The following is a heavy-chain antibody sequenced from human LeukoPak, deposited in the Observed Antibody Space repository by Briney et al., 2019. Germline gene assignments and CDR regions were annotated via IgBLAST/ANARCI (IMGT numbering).Heavy chain of an antibody. Sequence: GGSLRLSCAASGFTFSSYSMNWVRQAPGKGLEWVGRSRNKARSYTTEYAASVKGRFTISRDDSRNSLYLQMNSLKTEDTAVYYCARRGYGDYYYGTDVWGQGTTVTVSS. D-gene: IGHD4-17*01. V-gene: IGHV3-72*01. CDR1: GFTFSSYS. CDR3: ARRGYGDYYYGTDV. J-gene: IGHJ6*02. CDR2: SRNKARSYTT.